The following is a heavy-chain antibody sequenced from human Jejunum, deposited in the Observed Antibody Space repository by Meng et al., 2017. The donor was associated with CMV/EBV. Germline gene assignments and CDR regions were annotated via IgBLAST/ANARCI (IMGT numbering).Heavy chain of an antibody. CDR1: AGPISGYY. J-gene: IGHJ5*02. V-gene: IGHV4-4*07. Sequence: QVFRTVSCPGLVKSLEPLPPTCFVSAGPISGYYGSWIRQPARKGLGWIGRIYTSGSNHYHPSLKSRLTMSVDLAKNQISLKLSSVTAADTAVYYCARESGSYYWFDPWGQGTLVTVSS. CDR2: IYTSGSN. D-gene: IGHD1-26*01. CDR3: ARESGSYYWFDP.